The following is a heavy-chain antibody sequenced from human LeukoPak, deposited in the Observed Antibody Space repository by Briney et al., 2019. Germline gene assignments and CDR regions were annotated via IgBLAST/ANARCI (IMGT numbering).Heavy chain of an antibody. CDR3: AKGPDTEGVPPANNY. CDR1: GFSFSSCA. V-gene: IGHV3-23*01. CDR2: ISGSGGST. D-gene: IGHD3-16*01. J-gene: IGHJ4*02. Sequence: GGSLRLSCAASGFSFSSCAMSSVRQAPGKGLEWVSAISGSGGSTYYADSVKGRFTISRDNSKNTLYLQMNSLRAEDTAVYYCAKGPDTEGVPPANNYWGQGTLVTVSS.